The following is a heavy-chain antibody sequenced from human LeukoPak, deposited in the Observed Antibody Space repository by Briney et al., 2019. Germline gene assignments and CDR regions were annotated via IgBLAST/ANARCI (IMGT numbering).Heavy chain of an antibody. CDR2: SSAYNGNT. V-gene: IGHV1-18*01. CDR1: GYTVTRYG. D-gene: IGHD6-13*01. Sequence: APVRVSYTASGYTVTRYGISWVSQAPGHGLKGMGWSSAYNGNTNYARKDQCRVTMTTDTFTSIAYMELRSLRSDDTAVYYCARALSIAAAGTPYFDYLGQGTLVPVSS. J-gene: IGHJ4*02. CDR3: ARALSIAAAGTPYFDY.